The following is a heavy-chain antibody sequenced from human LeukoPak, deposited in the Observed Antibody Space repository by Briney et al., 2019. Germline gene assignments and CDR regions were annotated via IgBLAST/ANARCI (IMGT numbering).Heavy chain of an antibody. CDR1: GFTFSSYA. Sequence: GGSLRLSCSASGFTFSSYAMHWVRQAPGKGLEYVSAISSNGGSTYYADSVKGRFTISRDNSKNTLYLQMSSLRAEDTAVYYCVKTVGRDWNCAIDYWGQGTLVTVSS. CDR2: ISSNGGST. V-gene: IGHV3-64D*06. D-gene: IGHD1-7*01. J-gene: IGHJ4*02. CDR3: VKTVGRDWNCAIDY.